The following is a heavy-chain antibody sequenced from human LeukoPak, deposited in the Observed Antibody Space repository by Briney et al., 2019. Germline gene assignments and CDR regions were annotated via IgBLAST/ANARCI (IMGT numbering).Heavy chain of an antibody. V-gene: IGHV4-34*01. CDR3: ARTKVRGRFDY. Sequence: PSETLSLTCAVYGGSFSGYYWSWIRQPPGKGLEWIGEINHSGSTNYNPSLKSRVTISVDTSKNQFSLKLSSVTAADTAVYYCARTKVRGRFDYWGQGTLATVSS. D-gene: IGHD3-10*01. CDR2: INHSGST. CDR1: GGSFSGYY. J-gene: IGHJ4*02.